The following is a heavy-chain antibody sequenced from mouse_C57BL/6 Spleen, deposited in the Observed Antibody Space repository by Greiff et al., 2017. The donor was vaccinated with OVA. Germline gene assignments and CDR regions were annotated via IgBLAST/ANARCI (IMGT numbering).Heavy chain of an antibody. D-gene: IGHD3-3*01. J-gene: IGHJ3*01. CDR1: GYTFPSYW. CDR3: ARAGPGRGFAY. V-gene: IGHV1-50*01. CDR2: IDPSDSYT. Sequence: QVQLQQPGAELVKPGASVKLSCKASGYTFPSYWMQWVKQRPGQGLEWIGEIDPSDSYTNSNQKFKGKATLTVDTSSSTAYMQLSSLTSEDSAVDYCARAGPGRGFAYWGQGTLVTVSA.